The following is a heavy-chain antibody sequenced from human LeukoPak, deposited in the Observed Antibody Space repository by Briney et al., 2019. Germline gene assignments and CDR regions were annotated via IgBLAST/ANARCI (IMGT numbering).Heavy chain of an antibody. Sequence: SVTVSCKASGGTFSSYAISWVRQAPGQGLEWMGGIIPIFGTANYAQKFQGRVTITADESTSTAYMELSSLRSEDTAVYYCATDHRPYYYYGMDVWGQGTTVTVSS. CDR2: IIPIFGTA. CDR1: GGTFSSYA. J-gene: IGHJ6*02. CDR3: ATDHRPYYYYGMDV. V-gene: IGHV1-69*13.